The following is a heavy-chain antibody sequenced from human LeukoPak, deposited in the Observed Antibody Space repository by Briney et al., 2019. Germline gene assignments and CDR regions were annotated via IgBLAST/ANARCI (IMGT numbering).Heavy chain of an antibody. D-gene: IGHD2-2*01. CDR2: IIPILGIA. J-gene: IGHJ6*02. CDR3: ASSAALGVVVVPAARDLYYYGMDV. CDR1: GGTFSSYA. V-gene: IGHV1-69*04. Sequence: GSSVKVSCKASGGTFSSYAISWVRQAPGQGLEWMGRIIPILGIANYAQKFQGRVTITADKSTSTAYMELSSLRSEDTAVYYCASSAALGVVVVPAARDLYYYGMDVWGQGTTVTVSS.